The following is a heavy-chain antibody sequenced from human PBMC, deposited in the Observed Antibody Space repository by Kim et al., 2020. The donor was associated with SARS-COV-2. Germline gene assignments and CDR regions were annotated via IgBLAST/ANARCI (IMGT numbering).Heavy chain of an antibody. Sequence: SETLSLTCSVSGGSIIYHYWAWIRQAPGKGLEWVGYIYFSGTTHYNPSLKSRVTISVDTSKNQFSLDLRSATAADTAGYYCARAPPNSYGSWGPAHLDY. CDR3: ARAPPNSYGSWGPAHLDY. CDR1: GGSIIYHY. V-gene: IGHV4-59*11. J-gene: IGHJ4*01. D-gene: IGHD3-10*01. CDR2: IYFSGTT.